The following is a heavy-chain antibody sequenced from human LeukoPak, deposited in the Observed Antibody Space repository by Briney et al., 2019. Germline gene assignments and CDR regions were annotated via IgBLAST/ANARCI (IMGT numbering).Heavy chain of an antibody. CDR1: GFTFSSYG. CDR2: ISYDGSNK. Sequence: SGGSLRLSCAASGFTFSSYGMHWVRQAPGKGLEWVAVISYDGSNKYYADSVKGRFTISRDNSKNTLYLQMNSLRAEDTAVYYCARGSSPPGAFDIWGQGTMVTVSS. J-gene: IGHJ3*02. D-gene: IGHD6-13*01. V-gene: IGHV3-30*03. CDR3: ARGSSPPGAFDI.